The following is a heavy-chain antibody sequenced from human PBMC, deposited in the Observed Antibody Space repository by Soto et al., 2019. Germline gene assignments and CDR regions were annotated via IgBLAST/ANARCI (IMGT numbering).Heavy chain of an antibody. D-gene: IGHD6-6*01. Sequence: PGGSLRLSCAASGFTFSSYAMHWVRQAPGKGLEWVAVISYDGSNKYYADSVKGRFTISRDNSKNTLYLQMNSLRAEDTAVYYWARPAVEQRDDAFDIWGEGTMVSVSS. J-gene: IGHJ3*02. V-gene: IGHV3-30-3*01. CDR3: ARPAVEQRDDAFDI. CDR2: ISYDGSNK. CDR1: GFTFSSYA.